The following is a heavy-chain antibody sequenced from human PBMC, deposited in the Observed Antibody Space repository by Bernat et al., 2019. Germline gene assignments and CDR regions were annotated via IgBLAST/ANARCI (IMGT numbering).Heavy chain of an antibody. D-gene: IGHD3-16*01. CDR3: ARGLGGSWDY. J-gene: IGHJ4*02. V-gene: IGHV3-30-3*01. CDR1: GFTFSSYA. CDR2: ISYDESNK. Sequence: QVQLVESGGGVVQPGRSLRLSCAASGFTFSSYAMHWVRQAPGKGLEWVAVISYDESNKYYADSVKGRFTISRDNSKNTLYLQMNSLRAEDTAVYYCARGLGGSWDYWGQGTLVTVSS.